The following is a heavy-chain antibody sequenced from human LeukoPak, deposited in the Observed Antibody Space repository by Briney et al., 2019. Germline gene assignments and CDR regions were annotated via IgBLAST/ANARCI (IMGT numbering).Heavy chain of an antibody. CDR3: ASGGYETPDYGGNSELGWFDP. V-gene: IGHV1-69*13. D-gene: IGHD4-23*01. CDR2: IIPIFGTA. CDR1: GGTFSSYA. Sequence: ASVKVSCKASGGTFSSYAISWVRQAPGQGLEWMGGIIPIFGTANYAQKFQGRVTITADESTSTAYMELSSLRSEDTAVYYCASGGYETPDYGGNSELGWFDPWGQGTLVTVSS. J-gene: IGHJ5*02.